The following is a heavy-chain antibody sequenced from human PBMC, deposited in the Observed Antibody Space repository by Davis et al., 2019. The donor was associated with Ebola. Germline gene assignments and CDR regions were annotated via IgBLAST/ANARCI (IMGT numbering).Heavy chain of an antibody. V-gene: IGHV4-34*01. CDR2: INPSGST. CDR3: ASTPGVAHCSGGSCYPYYYYGMDV. D-gene: IGHD2-15*01. J-gene: IGHJ6*02. Sequence: MPSETLSLTSAVYGGSFSGYYWSWIRQPPGKGLEWIGEINPSGSTNYNPSLKSRVTISVDTSRNQFSLKLSSVTAADTAVYYCASTPGVAHCSGGSCYPYYYYGMDVWGQGTTVTVSS. CDR1: GGSFSGYY.